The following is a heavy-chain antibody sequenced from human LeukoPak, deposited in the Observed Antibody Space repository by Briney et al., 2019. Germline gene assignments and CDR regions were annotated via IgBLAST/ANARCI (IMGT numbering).Heavy chain of an antibody. V-gene: IGHV1-46*01. Sequence: ASVKVSCKASGYTFTSYYMHWVRQAPGQGLEWMGIINPSGGSTSYAQKFQGRVTMTRDTSTSTVYMELSSLRSEDTAVYYCARDRVTGTWRGEFDPWGQGTLVTVSS. J-gene: IGHJ5*02. CDR2: INPSGGST. CDR1: GYTFTSYY. D-gene: IGHD1-7*01. CDR3: ARDRVTGTWRGEFDP.